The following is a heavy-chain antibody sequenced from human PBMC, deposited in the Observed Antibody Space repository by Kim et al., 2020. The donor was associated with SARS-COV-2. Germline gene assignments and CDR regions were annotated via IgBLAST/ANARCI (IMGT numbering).Heavy chain of an antibody. CDR1: DGSISSSSYF. Sequence: SETLSLTCTVSDGSISSSSYFWSWIRQPPKKGLEWIGSIYYTGTTYYNPSLRSRVTISVDTSNNQFSLTLNSVTAADTAVYYCARHCNGYTDKIDSWGQGTLLT. J-gene: IGHJ4*02. V-gene: IGHV4-39*01. CDR2: IYYTGTT. CDR3: ARHCNGYTDKIDS. D-gene: IGHD5-18*01.